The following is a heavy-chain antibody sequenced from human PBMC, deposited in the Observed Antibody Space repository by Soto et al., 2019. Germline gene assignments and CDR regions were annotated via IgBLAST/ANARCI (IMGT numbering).Heavy chain of an antibody. Sequence: GGSLRLSCAASGFSFTTYAMNWLRQPPGKGLEWVSTFSGSGDSTYYADSVRGRFTISRDISKSTLYLHMNSLRTEDTAVYFWAKAHTSGWHRDAFDFWGHGTMVTVSS. CDR3: AKAHTSGWHRDAFDF. CDR1: GFSFTTYA. J-gene: IGHJ3*01. D-gene: IGHD6-19*01. CDR2: FSGSGDST. V-gene: IGHV3-23*01.